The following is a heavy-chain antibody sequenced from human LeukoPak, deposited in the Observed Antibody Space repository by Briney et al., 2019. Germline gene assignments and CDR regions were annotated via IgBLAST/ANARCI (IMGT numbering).Heavy chain of an antibody. V-gene: IGHV1-69*13. J-gene: IGHJ4*02. CDR2: IIPIFGTA. CDR1: GGTFSSYA. D-gene: IGHD4-17*01. CDR3: ARDTITVTTPYFDY. Sequence: SVKVSCKASGGTFSSYAISWVRQAPGQGLEWMGGIIPIFGTANYAQKFQGRVTITADESTSTAYMELSSLRSDDTAFYYCARDTITVTTPYFDYWGQGTLVTVPS.